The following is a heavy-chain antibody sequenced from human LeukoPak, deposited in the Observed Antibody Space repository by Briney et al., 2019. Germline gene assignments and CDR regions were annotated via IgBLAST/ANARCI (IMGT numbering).Heavy chain of an antibody. CDR2: ISGSGGST. Sequence: GGSLRLSCAASGFTFSSYAMSWVRQAPGKGLEWVSAISGSGGSTYYADSVTGRFTISRDNSKNTLYLQMNSLRAEDTAVYYCAKDKSAYTAMACFDYWGQGTLVTVSS. D-gene: IGHD5-18*01. CDR3: AKDKSAYTAMACFDY. J-gene: IGHJ4*02. V-gene: IGHV3-23*01. CDR1: GFTFSSYA.